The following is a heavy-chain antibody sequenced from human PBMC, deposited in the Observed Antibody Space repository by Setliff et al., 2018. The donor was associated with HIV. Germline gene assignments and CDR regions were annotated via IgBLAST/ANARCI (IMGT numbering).Heavy chain of an antibody. D-gene: IGHD6-19*01. CDR3: ARNQGDSSGWYAGDY. J-gene: IGHJ4*01. CDR2: INTSGGSA. V-gene: IGHV1-46*01. Sequence: ASVKVSCKASGYTFTSYPMHWVRQAPGQGLEWMGVINTSGGSAGYAEKFRGRVTMTRDTSTSTVYMDLRNLRSEDTAAYYCARNQGDSSGWYAGDYWGHGTLVTVS. CDR1: GYTFTSYP.